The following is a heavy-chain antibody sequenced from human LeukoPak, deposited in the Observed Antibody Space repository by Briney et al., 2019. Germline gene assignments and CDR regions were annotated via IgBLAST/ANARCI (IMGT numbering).Heavy chain of an antibody. Sequence: PGGSLRLSCAASGFTFSSYAMSWVRQAPGKGLEYVSAISSNGGSTYYANSVKGRFTISRDNSKNTLYLQMGSLRAEDMAVYYCARCRTTYYYDSSGYFDYWGQGTLVTVSS. D-gene: IGHD3-22*01. CDR2: ISSNGGST. CDR1: GFTFSSYA. CDR3: ARCRTTYYYDSSGYFDY. J-gene: IGHJ4*02. V-gene: IGHV3-64*01.